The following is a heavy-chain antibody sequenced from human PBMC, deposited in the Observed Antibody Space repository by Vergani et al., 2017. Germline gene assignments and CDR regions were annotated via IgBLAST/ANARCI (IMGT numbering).Heavy chain of an antibody. CDR3: AKVGRSEVAGTFGAFDI. D-gene: IGHD6-19*01. Sequence: EVQILESGGDLVQPGGSLRLSCAASGFTFIMHAMSWVRQAQGKGLEWVSTLSASDRRTHYADSVKGRFTISRDISKNTLFLHMNSLQPEYTAVYYCAKVGRSEVAGTFGAFDIWGQGTMVTVSS. J-gene: IGHJ3*02. CDR2: LSASDRRT. V-gene: IGHV3-23*01. CDR1: GFTFIMHA.